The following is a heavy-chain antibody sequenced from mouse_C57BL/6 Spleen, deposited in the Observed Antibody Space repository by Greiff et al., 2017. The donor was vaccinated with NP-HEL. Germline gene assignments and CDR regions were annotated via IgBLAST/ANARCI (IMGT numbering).Heavy chain of an antibody. D-gene: IGHD3-2*02. CDR3: ARAAAQGFAY. V-gene: IGHV1-82*01. CDR1: GYAFSSSW. J-gene: IGHJ3*01. Sequence: VKLMESGPELVKPGASVKISCKASGYAFSSSWMNWVKQRPGKGLEWIGRIYPGDGDTNYNGKFKGKATLTADKSSSPAYMQLSSLTSEDSAVYFWARAAAQGFAYWGQGTLVTVSA. CDR2: IYPGDGDT.